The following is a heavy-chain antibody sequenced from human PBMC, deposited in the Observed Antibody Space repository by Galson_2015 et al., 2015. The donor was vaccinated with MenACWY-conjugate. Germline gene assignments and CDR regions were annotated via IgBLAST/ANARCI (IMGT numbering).Heavy chain of an antibody. D-gene: IGHD4-17*01. CDR2: ISSGGSTI. Sequence: SLRLSCAASGFTFSSYSMNWVRQAPGKGLEWVSYISSGGSTIYYADSVKGRFTISRDNAKYSLYLQMNSLRDEDTAVYYCARGHYGDYFHDYWGQGTLVTVSS. CDR1: GFTFSSYS. J-gene: IGHJ4*02. V-gene: IGHV3-48*02. CDR3: ARGHYGDYFHDY.